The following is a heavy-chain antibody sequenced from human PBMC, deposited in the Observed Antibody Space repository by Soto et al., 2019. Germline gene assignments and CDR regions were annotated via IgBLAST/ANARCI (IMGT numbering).Heavy chain of an antibody. Sequence: ASVKVSCKVSGYTLAELSMHWGRQAPGKGLEWMGGFDPEDGETIYAQKFQGRVTMTEDTSTDTAYMELSSLRSEDTAVYYCATIAVAGTGHLDYWGQGTLVTVS. J-gene: IGHJ4*02. V-gene: IGHV1-24*01. CDR3: ATIAVAGTGHLDY. CDR2: FDPEDGET. D-gene: IGHD6-19*01. CDR1: GYTLAELS.